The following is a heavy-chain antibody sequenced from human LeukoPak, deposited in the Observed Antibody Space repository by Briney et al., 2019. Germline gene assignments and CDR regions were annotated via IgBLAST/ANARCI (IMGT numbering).Heavy chain of an antibody. CDR1: GFTFNNYW. D-gene: IGHD3-10*01. Sequence: GGSLKLSCATSGFTFNNYWISWIRQAPGKGLEWVANIKPDGSEKNYVDSVKGRFTISRDNAKNSLYLQMNSLRVEDTAVYYCARDQPMGSYWGQGTLVTVSS. J-gene: IGHJ4*02. V-gene: IGHV3-7*01. CDR3: ARDQPMGSY. CDR2: IKPDGSEK.